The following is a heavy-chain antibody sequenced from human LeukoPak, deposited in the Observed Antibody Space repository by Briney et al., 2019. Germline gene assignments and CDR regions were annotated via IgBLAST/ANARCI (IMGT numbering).Heavy chain of an antibody. CDR3: AREGYSYGYTFDY. Sequence: GGTLTLSCAASVFTFSSYGMIWVRQAPGKGLEWVSSISSSSSYKYYPDSVKGRFTISRDNAKNSLYLQMNSLRAEDTAVYYCAREGYSYGYTFDYWGQGTLVTVSS. CDR1: VFTFSSYG. J-gene: IGHJ4*02. V-gene: IGHV3-21*01. CDR2: ISSSSSYK. D-gene: IGHD5-18*01.